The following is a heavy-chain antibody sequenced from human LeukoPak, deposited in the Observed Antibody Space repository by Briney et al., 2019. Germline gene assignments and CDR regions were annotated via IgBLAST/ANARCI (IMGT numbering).Heavy chain of an antibody. J-gene: IGHJ6*02. Sequence: ASVKASCKASGYTFTGYYMHWVRQAPGQGLEWMGWTNPNSGGTNYAQKFQGRVTMTRDTSISTAYMELSRLRSDDTAVYYCATSTSIQNYYYYYGMDVWGQGTTVTVSS. D-gene: IGHD2/OR15-2a*01. CDR3: ATSTSIQNYYYYYGMDV. CDR1: GYTFTGYY. CDR2: TNPNSGGT. V-gene: IGHV1-2*02.